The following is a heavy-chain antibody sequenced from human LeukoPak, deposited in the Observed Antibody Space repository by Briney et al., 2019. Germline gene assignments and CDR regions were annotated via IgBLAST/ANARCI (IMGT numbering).Heavy chain of an antibody. CDR2: ISYDGSNK. CDR1: GFTFSSYG. CDR3: AKVGIRISLIVVVFTTADDWYFDL. Sequence: GGSLRLSCAASGFTFSSYGIHWVRQAPGKGLEWVAVISYDGSNKYYADSVKGRFTISRDNSKNTLYLQMNSLRAEDTAVYYCAKVGIRISLIVVVFTTADDWYFDLWGRGTLVTVSS. V-gene: IGHV3-30*18. D-gene: IGHD3-22*01. J-gene: IGHJ2*01.